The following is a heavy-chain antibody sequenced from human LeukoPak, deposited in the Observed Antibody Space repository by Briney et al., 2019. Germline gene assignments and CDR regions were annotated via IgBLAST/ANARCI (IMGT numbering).Heavy chain of an antibody. CDR1: GFTFSSYG. Sequence: GGSLRLSCAASGFTFSSYGMHWVRQAPGKGLEWVAVIWYDGSNKYYADSVKGRFTISRDNSKNTLYLQMNSLRAEDMAVYHCAREVYSSSLRYFDYWGQGTLVTVSS. D-gene: IGHD6-13*01. V-gene: IGHV3-33*01. CDR3: AREVYSSSLRYFDY. CDR2: IWYDGSNK. J-gene: IGHJ4*02.